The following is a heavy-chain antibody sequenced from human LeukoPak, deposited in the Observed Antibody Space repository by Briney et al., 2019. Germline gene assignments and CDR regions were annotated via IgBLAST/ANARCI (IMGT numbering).Heavy chain of an antibody. CDR3: ARDGAVSGRVAFDI. V-gene: IGHV3-11*04. CDR2: ISSGGSTI. Sequence: GGSLRLSCAASGFTFSDYYMSWIRQAPGKGLEWVSYISSGGSTIYYADSVKGRFTISRDNAKNSLYLQMNSLRAEDTAMYYCARDGAVSGRVAFDIWGQGTMVTVSS. D-gene: IGHD6-19*01. J-gene: IGHJ3*02. CDR1: GFTFSDYY.